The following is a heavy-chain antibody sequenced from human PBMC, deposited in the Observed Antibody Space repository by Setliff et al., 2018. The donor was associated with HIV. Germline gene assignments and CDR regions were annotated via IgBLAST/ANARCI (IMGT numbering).Heavy chain of an antibody. CDR1: GYTFTSYY. J-gene: IGHJ4*02. V-gene: IGHV1-46*01. CDR2: INPSGGST. CDR3: ASARIPTGGTSTSFDY. Sequence: ASVKVSCKASGYTFTSYYMHWVRQAPGQGLERMGIINPSGGSTSYAQKFQGRVTMTRDTSTSTVYMELSSLRSEDTAVYYCASARIPTGGTSTSFDYWGQGTLVTVSS. D-gene: IGHD1-1*01.